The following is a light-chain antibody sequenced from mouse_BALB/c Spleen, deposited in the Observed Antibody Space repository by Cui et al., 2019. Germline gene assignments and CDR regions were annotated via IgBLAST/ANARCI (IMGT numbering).Light chain of an antibody. CDR3: QQWSSNPLT. CDR2: STS. Sequence: QIVLTQSPAIMSASPGEKVTITCSASSSASYMHWFQQKPGTSPKLWIYSTSNLASGVPARFIGSGSGTSYSLTISRMEAEDAATYYCQQWSSNPLTFGAGTKLELK. J-gene: IGKJ5*01. CDR1: SSASY. V-gene: IGKV4-57*01.